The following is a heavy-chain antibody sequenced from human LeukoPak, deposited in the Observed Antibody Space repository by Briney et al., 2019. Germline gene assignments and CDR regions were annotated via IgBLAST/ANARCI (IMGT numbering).Heavy chain of an antibody. Sequence: GESLKISCKGSGYSFTSYWSGWVRQMPGKGLEWVGIIYPGDSDTRYSPSFQGQVTMSADKSISTAYLQWSSLKASDTAMYYCARQVPGCSGGSCYSGWFAPWGQGTLVTVSS. CDR1: GYSFTSYW. CDR2: IYPGDSDT. CDR3: ARQVPGCSGGSCYSGWFAP. D-gene: IGHD2-15*01. V-gene: IGHV5-51*01. J-gene: IGHJ5*02.